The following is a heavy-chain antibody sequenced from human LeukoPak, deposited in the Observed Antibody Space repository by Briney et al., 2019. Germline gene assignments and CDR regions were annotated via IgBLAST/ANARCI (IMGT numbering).Heavy chain of an antibody. CDR3: ARNNGMDV. CDR2: VNRDGSET. Sequence: PGGSLRLSCAASGFALSSHWMTWVRQVPGRGPGWVANVNRDGSETYYLDSVKGRFTISKDNAKNPLYLQMNSLRAEDTALYHCARNNGMDVWGQGTTVIVSS. CDR1: GFALSSHW. V-gene: IGHV3-7*03. J-gene: IGHJ6*02.